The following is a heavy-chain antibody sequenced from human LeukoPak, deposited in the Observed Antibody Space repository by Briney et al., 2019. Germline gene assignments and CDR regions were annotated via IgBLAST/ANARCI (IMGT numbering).Heavy chain of an antibody. CDR3: ARGLVKGMIRD. J-gene: IGHJ4*02. D-gene: IGHD3-22*01. V-gene: IGHV4-59*01. CDR2: SYYSGST. Sequence: SETLSLTCTVSGGSISSYYWSWIRQPAGKGLEWIGYSYYSGSTNYNPSLKSRVTISVDTSKNQFSLKLSSVTAADTAVYYCARGLVKGMIRDWGQGTLVTVSS. CDR1: GGSISSYY.